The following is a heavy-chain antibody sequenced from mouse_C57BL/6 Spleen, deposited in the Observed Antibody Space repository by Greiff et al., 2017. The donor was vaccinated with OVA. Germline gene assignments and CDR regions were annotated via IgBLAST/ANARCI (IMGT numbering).Heavy chain of an antibody. CDR2: IDPENGDT. Sequence: VQLKQSGAELVRPGASVKLSCTASGFNIKDDYMHWVKQRPEQGLEWIGWIDPENGDTEYASKFQGKATITADTSSNTAYLQLSSLTSEDTAVFYCTPSEKRESFFDYWGPGTTLTVAS. CDR3: TPSEKRESFFDY. V-gene: IGHV14-4*01. CDR1: GFNIKDDY. J-gene: IGHJ2*01.